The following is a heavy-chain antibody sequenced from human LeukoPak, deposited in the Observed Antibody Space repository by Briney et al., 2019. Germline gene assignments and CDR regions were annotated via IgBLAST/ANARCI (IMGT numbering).Heavy chain of an antibody. D-gene: IGHD3-10*01. J-gene: IGHJ4*02. CDR1: GGSISSSSYY. V-gene: IGHV4-39*01. Sequence: SETLSLTCTVSGGSISSSSYYWGWIRQPPGKGLEWIGSIYYSGSTNYNPSLKSRVTISVDTSKNQFSLKLSSVTAADTAVYYCARHAGYYYGSGSYIPPRYYFDYWGQGTLVTVSS. CDR2: IYYSGST. CDR3: ARHAGYYYGSGSYIPPRYYFDY.